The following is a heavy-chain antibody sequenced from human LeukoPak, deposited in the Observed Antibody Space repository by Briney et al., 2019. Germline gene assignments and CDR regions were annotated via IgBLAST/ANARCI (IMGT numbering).Heavy chain of an antibody. CDR3: ARDVGYYGSGSYWSINYYYYGMDV. Sequence: AASVKVSCKASGYTFTSYGISWVRQAPGQGLEWMGWISAYNGNTNYAQKLQGRVTMTTDTSTSTAYMELRSLRSDDTAVCYCARDVGYYGSGSYWSINYYYYGMDVWGQGTTVTVSS. CDR2: ISAYNGNT. D-gene: IGHD3-10*01. CDR1: GYTFTSYG. J-gene: IGHJ6*02. V-gene: IGHV1-18*01.